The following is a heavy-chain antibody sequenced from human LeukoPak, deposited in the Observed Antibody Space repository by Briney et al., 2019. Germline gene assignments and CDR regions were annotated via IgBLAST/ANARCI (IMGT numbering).Heavy chain of an antibody. D-gene: IGHD6-13*01. Sequence: PGGSLRLSCAASGFTFDDYGMSWVRQAPGKGLEWVSGINWNGGSTGYADSVKGRFTISRDNAKSSLYLQMNSLRAEDTALYYCAGVDSSSSGYFDYWGQGTLVTVSS. CDR3: AGVDSSSSGYFDY. V-gene: IGHV3-20*04. CDR2: INWNGGST. J-gene: IGHJ4*02. CDR1: GFTFDDYG.